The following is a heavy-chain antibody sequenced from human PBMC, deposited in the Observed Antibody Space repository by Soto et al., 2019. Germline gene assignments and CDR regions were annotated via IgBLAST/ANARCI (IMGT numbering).Heavy chain of an antibody. CDR3: ATAKSGYHLYYYYYGMDV. J-gene: IGHJ6*02. CDR2: INAGNGNT. CDR1: GYTFTSYG. V-gene: IGHV1-3*01. D-gene: IGHD3-22*01. Sequence: ASVKVSCKASGYTFTSYGIHWVRQAPGQRLEWTGWINAGNGNTKYSEKFQGRVTITRDTSASTAYLELSSLRSEDTAVYYCATAKSGYHLYYYYYGMDVWDQGTTVTVSS.